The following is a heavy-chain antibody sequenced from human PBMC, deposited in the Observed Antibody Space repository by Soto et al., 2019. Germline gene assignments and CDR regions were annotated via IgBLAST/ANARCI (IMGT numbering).Heavy chain of an antibody. J-gene: IGHJ6*02. CDR3: ARSLKYYYGMDV. Sequence: GASVKVSCKASGGTFSSYDISWVRQAPGQGLEWLGGIIPIFGTANYAQKFQGRVTITADESTSTAYMELSSLRSEDTAVYYCARSLKYYYGMDVWGQGTTVTVSS. V-gene: IGHV1-69*13. CDR2: IIPIFGTA. CDR1: GGTFSSYD. D-gene: IGHD3-16*01.